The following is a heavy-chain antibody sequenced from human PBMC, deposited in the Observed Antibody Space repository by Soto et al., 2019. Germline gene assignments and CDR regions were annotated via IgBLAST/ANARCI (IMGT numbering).Heavy chain of an antibody. D-gene: IGHD4-17*01. V-gene: IGHV3-7*03. J-gene: IGHJ4*02. CDR2: IKEDGSEI. Sequence: PGGSLRLSCVASGFTFSRYWLTWVRQAPGKGLEWLANIKEDGSEIYYVDSVKGRFTTSRDNGKNSLYLQMNSLRAEDTAVYYCARVVSGRDYGDSIDCWGRRTLVTVSS. CDR3: ARVVSGRDYGDSIDC. CDR1: GFTFSRYW.